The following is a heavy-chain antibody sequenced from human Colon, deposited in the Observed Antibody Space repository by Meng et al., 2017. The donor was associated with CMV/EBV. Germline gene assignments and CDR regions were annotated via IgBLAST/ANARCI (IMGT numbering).Heavy chain of an antibody. D-gene: IGHD4/OR15-4a*01. CDR3: AKHDYGDPFDS. J-gene: IGHJ4*02. CDR2: IYFSQST. CDR1: GGYIGNYY. Sequence: LTCTVSGGYIGNYYWRWIRQPPGKGLEWIGYIYFSQSTTYNPSLKSRVTISMDTSKNQFSLQLGSVTAADTAIYYCAKHDYGDPFDSWGQGTLVTVSS. V-gene: IGHV4-59*08.